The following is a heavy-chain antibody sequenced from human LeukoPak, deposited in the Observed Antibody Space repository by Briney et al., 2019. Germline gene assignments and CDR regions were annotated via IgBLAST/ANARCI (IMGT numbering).Heavy chain of an antibody. Sequence: SETLSLTCTVSGYSISSGYYWGWIRQPPGKGLEWIGRIYHSGSTYYNPSLKSRVTISVGTSKNQFSLKLSSVTAADTAVYYCAAYSSSPSFFDYWGQGTLVTVSS. J-gene: IGHJ4*02. D-gene: IGHD6-13*01. CDR1: GYSISSGYY. V-gene: IGHV4-38-2*02. CDR2: IYHSGST. CDR3: AAYSSSPSFFDY.